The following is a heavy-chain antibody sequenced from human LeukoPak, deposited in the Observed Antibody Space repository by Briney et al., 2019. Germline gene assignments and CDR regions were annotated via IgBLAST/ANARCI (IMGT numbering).Heavy chain of an antibody. J-gene: IGHJ4*02. D-gene: IGHD6-25*01. CDR3: SSRLFD. CDR1: GFTFSSYW. V-gene: IGHV3-74*01. CDR2: IKSDGSST. Sequence: GGSLRLSCAASGFTFSSYWMHWVRQAPGKGLVWVSCIKSDGSSTIYADSVKGRFTISRDSAKNTLYLQMNSLRVEDTAVYYCSSRLFDWGQGTLVTVSS.